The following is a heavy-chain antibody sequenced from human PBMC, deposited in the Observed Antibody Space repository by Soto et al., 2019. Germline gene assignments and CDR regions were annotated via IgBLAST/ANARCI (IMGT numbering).Heavy chain of an antibody. CDR2: INSDGSST. V-gene: IGHV3-74*01. CDR3: ASSAFDP. D-gene: IGHD3-10*01. Sequence: GGSLRLSCAASGFTFSSYWMHWVRQAPGKGLVWVSRINSDGSSTYYADSVKDRFTISRDNARNTLYLQMNSLSAEDTAVYYCASSAFDPWGQGTLVTVSS. J-gene: IGHJ5*02. CDR1: GFTFSSYW.